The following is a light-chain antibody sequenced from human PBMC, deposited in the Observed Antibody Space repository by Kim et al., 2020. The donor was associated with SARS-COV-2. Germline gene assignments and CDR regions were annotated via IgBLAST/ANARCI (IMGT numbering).Light chain of an antibody. CDR1: SGSITSNY. J-gene: IGLJ1*01. Sequence: KTVSIASTRNSGSITSNYGQWYQQRPGSAPTTVIYEDNQRPSGVPDRFSGSIDSSSNSASLTISGLKTEDEADYYCQSYDSSNQGVFGTGTKVTVL. CDR2: EDN. CDR3: QSYDSSNQGV. V-gene: IGLV6-57*03.